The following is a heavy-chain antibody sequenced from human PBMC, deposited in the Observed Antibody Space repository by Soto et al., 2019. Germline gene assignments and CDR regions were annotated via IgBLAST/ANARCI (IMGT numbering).Heavy chain of an antibody. CDR2: LDGAGGST. V-gene: IGHV3-NL1*01. CDR3: TAPRDEYGSGVSWFTYGMDI. D-gene: IGHD3-10*01. J-gene: IGHJ6*02. CDR1: GFTFSNYW. Sequence: PGGSLRLSCAASGFTFSNYWMHWVRHVPGRGLEWVASLDGAGGSTYYADSVRGRFTISRDNSQNTLFLQMKRLTVDDTAIYYCTAPRDEYGSGVSWFTYGMDIWGQGTTVTVSS.